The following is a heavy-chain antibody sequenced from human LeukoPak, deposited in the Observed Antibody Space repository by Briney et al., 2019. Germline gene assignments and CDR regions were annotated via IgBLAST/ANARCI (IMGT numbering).Heavy chain of an antibody. Sequence: SVKVSCKASGGTFSSYAISWVRQAPGQGLEWMGGIIPTFGTANYAQKFQGRVTITADESTSTAYMELSSLRSEDTAVYYCARDRVVAAAGGDYYYYGMDVWGQGTTVTVSS. CDR1: GGTFSSYA. CDR2: IIPTFGTA. V-gene: IGHV1-69*13. CDR3: ARDRVVAAAGGDYYYYGMDV. D-gene: IGHD6-13*01. J-gene: IGHJ6*02.